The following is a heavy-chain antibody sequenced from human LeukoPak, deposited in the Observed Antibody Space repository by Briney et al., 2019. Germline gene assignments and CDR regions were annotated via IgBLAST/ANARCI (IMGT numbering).Heavy chain of an antibody. D-gene: IGHD6-19*01. CDR1: GFTFSSYS. V-gene: IGHV3-21*01. CDR3: ASDSYSSGWYDWFDP. CDR2: ISSSSSYI. Sequence: GGSLRLYCAASGFTFSSYSMNWVRQAPGKGLEWVSSISSSSSYIYYADSVKGRFTISRDNAKNSLYLQMNSLRAEDTAVYYCASDSYSSGWYDWFDPWGQGTLVTVSS. J-gene: IGHJ5*02.